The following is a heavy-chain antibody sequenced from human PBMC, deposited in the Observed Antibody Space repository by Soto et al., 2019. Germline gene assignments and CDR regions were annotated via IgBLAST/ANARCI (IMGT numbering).Heavy chain of an antibody. D-gene: IGHD3-10*01. CDR3: ASTSLLGINWFDP. V-gene: IGHV3-33*01. J-gene: IGHJ5*02. CDR1: GFTISLYG. Sequence: GGSLRLSCAASGFTISLYGMHWVRQAPGKGLEWVAAIWDDGRRKDYADSVKDRLFISRDNSKNTLYLQLDSLRPEDTAVYYCASTSLLGINWFDPWGRGTLVTVSS. CDR2: IWDDGRRK.